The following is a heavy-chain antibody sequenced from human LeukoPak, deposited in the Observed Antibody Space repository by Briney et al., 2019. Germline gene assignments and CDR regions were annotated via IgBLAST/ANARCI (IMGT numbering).Heavy chain of an antibody. Sequence: PGGSLRLSCAASGFTFSSYEMNWVRQAPGKGLEWISYISGSGSTIYYADSVKGRFTISRDNAKSSLYLQMNSLRAEDTAVYYCARRSGIAVAGAFDYWGQGTLVTVSS. CDR3: ARRSGIAVAGAFDY. D-gene: IGHD6-19*01. J-gene: IGHJ4*02. CDR2: ISGSGSTI. V-gene: IGHV3-48*03. CDR1: GFTFSSYE.